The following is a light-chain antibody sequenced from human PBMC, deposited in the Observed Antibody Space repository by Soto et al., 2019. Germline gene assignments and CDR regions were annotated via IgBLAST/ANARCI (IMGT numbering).Light chain of an antibody. CDR3: SSYTSKSSLS. CDR2: EVR. Sequence: ALAQPASVSGSPGQSITISCAGTMRDVGAYNLVSWYQQHPGRAPQLIIYEVRNRPSGISFRFSGSKSGNTASLTISGLQAEDEADYYCSSYTSKSSLSFGGGTKVTDL. CDR1: MRDVGAYNL. V-gene: IGLV2-14*01. J-gene: IGLJ2*01.